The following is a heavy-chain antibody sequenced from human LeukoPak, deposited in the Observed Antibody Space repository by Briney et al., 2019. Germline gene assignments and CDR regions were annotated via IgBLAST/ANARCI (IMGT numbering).Heavy chain of an antibody. V-gene: IGHV1-69*04. CDR1: GGTFSSYA. CDR2: IIPILGIA. J-gene: IGHJ5*02. CDR3: ARDRGDYYNWFDP. D-gene: IGHD4-17*01. Sequence: SVKVSCKASGGTFSSYAISWVRQAPGQGLEWMGRIIPILGIANYAQKFQGRVTITADKSTSTAYMELSSLRSEDTAVYYCARDRGDYYNWFDPWGQGTLVTVSS.